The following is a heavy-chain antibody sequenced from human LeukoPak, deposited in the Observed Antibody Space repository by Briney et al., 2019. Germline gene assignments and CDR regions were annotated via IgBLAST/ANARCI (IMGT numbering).Heavy chain of an antibody. CDR1: GGSFSGYY. J-gene: IGHJ5*02. CDR3: ARRAGSGSYYYWFDP. V-gene: IGHV4-59*06. CDR2: IDYRGST. Sequence: SETLSLTCAVYGGSFSGYYWSWIRQHPGKALEWLGYIDYRGSTYYNPSLKSRLTISLDMSKNQMSLKLSSVTAADTAMYYCARRAGSGSYYYWFDPWGQGTQVTVSS. D-gene: IGHD3-10*01.